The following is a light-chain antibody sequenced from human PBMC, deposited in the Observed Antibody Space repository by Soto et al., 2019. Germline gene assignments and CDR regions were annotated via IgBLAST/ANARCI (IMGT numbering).Light chain of an antibody. V-gene: IGKV2-30*01. Sequence: DVVMTQSPLSLSVTLGQPASISCRSSQSLVYSDGNTYLHWFRQRPGQPPRRLIHRVSNRDSGVPDRFSDSGSGTDFTLKISRVEAEDVGVYYCMQGTHFPPWTFGQGTKVEI. CDR1: QSLVYSDGNTY. J-gene: IGKJ1*01. CDR2: RVS. CDR3: MQGTHFPPWT.